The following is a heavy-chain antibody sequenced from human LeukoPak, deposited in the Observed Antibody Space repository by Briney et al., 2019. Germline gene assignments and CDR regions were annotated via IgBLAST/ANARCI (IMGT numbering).Heavy chain of an antibody. CDR2: IYHSGST. D-gene: IGHD6-13*01. Sequence: SETLSLTCTVSGGSILSGNWWNWVRQPPGKGLEWIGEIYHSGSTNYNPSLKSRVTISVDKSKSQFSLRLISVTAADTAAYYCARMGVAAGSNRLDPWGQGTLVTVSS. CDR3: ARMGVAAGSNRLDP. V-gene: IGHV4-4*02. J-gene: IGHJ5*02. CDR1: GGSILSGNW.